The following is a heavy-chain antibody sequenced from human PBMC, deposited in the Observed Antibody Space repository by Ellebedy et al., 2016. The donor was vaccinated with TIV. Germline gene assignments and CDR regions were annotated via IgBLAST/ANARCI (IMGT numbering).Heavy chain of an antibody. D-gene: IGHD3-22*01. CDR3: ARDEYYYDSSGPGSFDY. V-gene: IGHV3-30-3*01. CDR1: GFTFSSYA. Sequence: GESLKISCAASGFTFSSYAMHWVRQAPGKGLEWVAVISYDGSNKYYADSVKGRFTISRDNSKNTVYLQMNSLRAEDTAVYYCARDEYYYDSSGPGSFDYWGQGTLVTVSS. CDR2: ISYDGSNK. J-gene: IGHJ4*02.